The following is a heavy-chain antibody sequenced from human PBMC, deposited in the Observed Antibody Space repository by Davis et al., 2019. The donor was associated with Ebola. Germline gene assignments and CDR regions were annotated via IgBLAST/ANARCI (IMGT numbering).Heavy chain of an antibody. CDR2: ITPDGSEG. V-gene: IGHV3-7*01. D-gene: IGHD3/OR15-3a*01. Sequence: GESLKISCEDSRFTFSSYWMSWVRQAPGKGLEWVAMITPDGSEGYYVNSVKGRFTIYRDTAKNSLFLQMNSLRAEDTAVYFCATQAWTQFDYWGQGTLVTVSS. CDR1: RFTFSSYW. CDR3: ATQAWTQFDY. J-gene: IGHJ4*02.